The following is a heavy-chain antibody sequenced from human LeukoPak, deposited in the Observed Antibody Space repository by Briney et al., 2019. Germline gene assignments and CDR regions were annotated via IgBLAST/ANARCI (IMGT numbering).Heavy chain of an antibody. CDR3: ARDTIAVAALRAFDI. J-gene: IGHJ3*02. D-gene: IGHD6-19*01. CDR1: GGSIRSSDDY. Sequence: SETLSLTCSVSGGSIRSSDDYWGFLRQTPGKGLEWMGSIYYTGSSHDNPSLKSRATISVDTSKNQFSRKLSSVTAADTAVYYCARDTIAVAALRAFDIWGQGTMVTVSS. CDR2: IYYTGSS. V-gene: IGHV4-39*07.